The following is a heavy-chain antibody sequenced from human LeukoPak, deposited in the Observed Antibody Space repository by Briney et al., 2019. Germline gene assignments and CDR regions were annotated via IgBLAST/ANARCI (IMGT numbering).Heavy chain of an antibody. CDR2: ISSSGTTI. Sequence: GGSLRLSCAASGFTFSSYEMNWVRQAPGKGLEWGSYISSSGTTIYYADSVKGRFTISRDNAKNSLYLQMNSLRAEDTAVYYCARDSEPYCSSASCYERGFDYWGQGTLVTVSS. CDR3: ARDSEPYCSSASCYERGFDY. J-gene: IGHJ4*02. D-gene: IGHD2-2*01. V-gene: IGHV3-48*03. CDR1: GFTFSSYE.